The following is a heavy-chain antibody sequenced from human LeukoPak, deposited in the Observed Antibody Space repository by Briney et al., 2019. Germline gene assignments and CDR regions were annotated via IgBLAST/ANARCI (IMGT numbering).Heavy chain of an antibody. CDR1: GGSFSGYY. Sequence: KPSETLSLTCAVYGGSFSGYYWSWIRQPPGKGLEWIGEINHSGSTNYNPSLKSRVTISVDTSKNQFSLKLSSVTAADTAVYYCARRNTIYYYMDVWGKGTTVTVSS. J-gene: IGHJ6*03. V-gene: IGHV4-34*01. CDR3: ARRNTIYYYMDV. D-gene: IGHD3-9*01. CDR2: INHSGST.